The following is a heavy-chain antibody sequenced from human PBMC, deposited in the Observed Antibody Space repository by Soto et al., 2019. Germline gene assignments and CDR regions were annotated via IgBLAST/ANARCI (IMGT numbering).Heavy chain of an antibody. V-gene: IGHV4-34*01. CDR1: GGSFSGYY. CDR3: ARGFRCDFWSGYDRGWFDP. J-gene: IGHJ5*02. Sequence: PSETLSLTCAAYGGSFSGYYWSWIRQPPGKGLEWFGEINHSGSTNYNPSLKSRVTISVDTSKNQLSLKQIAMTAADTAVYYCARGFRCDFWSGYDRGWFDPWGQGTLVTVSS. CDR2: INHSGST. D-gene: IGHD3-3*01.